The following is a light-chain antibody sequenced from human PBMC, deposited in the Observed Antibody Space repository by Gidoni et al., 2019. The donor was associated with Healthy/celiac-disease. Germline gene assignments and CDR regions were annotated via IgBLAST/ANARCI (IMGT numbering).Light chain of an antibody. V-gene: IGKV3-20*01. CDR2: GAS. CDR1: QTISINF. J-gene: IGKJ5*01. CDR3: QQYAASPPIT. Sequence: EIVLTQSPGTLSLSPGERATLSCRASQTISINFLAWYQQKPGQAPRLLVYGASNRAPGILDRFSASESATDFTLTISRVEPEDLAVYYCQQYAASPPITFGQGTRLEIK.